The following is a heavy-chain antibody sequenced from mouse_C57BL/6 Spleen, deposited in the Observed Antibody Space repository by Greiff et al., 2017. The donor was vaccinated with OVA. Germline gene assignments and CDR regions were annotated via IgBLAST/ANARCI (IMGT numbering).Heavy chain of an antibody. CDR3: ARGDSNNYALDY. J-gene: IGHJ4*01. D-gene: IGHD2-5*01. Sequence: VQLQQSGPELVKPGASVKIPCKASGYTFTDYNMDWVKQSHGKSLEWIGDINPNNGGTIYNQKFKGKATLTVDKSSSTAYMELRSLTSEDTAVDYCARGDSNNYALDYWGQGTSVTVSA. V-gene: IGHV1-18*01. CDR1: GYTFTDYN. CDR2: INPNNGGT.